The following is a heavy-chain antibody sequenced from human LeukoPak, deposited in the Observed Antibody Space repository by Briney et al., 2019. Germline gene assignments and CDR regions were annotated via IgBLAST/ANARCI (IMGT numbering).Heavy chain of an antibody. Sequence: GGSLRLSCAASGFTFDDYAMHWVRQAPGKGLEWVSGISWNSGSIGYADSVKGRFTISRDNAKNSLYLQMNSLRAEGMALYYCAKGGEMATIGGYFDYWGQGTLVTVSS. CDR2: ISWNSGSI. CDR3: AKGGEMATIGGYFDY. V-gene: IGHV3-9*03. D-gene: IGHD5-24*01. J-gene: IGHJ4*02. CDR1: GFTFDDYA.